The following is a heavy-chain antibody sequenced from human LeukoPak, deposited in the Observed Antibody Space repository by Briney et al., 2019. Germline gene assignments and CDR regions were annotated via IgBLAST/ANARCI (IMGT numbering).Heavy chain of an antibody. J-gene: IGHJ3*02. CDR1: GGSVSSSSYY. CDR2: IYYSGST. D-gene: IGHD3-22*01. CDR3: ARVGGFTMIVVLITDAFDI. Sequence: PSETLSLTCTVSGGSVSSSSYYWGWIRQPPGKGLEWIGSIYYSGSTYYNPSLKSRVTISVDTSKNQFSLKLRSVTAADTAVYYCARVGGFTMIVVLITDAFDIWGQGTMVTVSS. V-gene: IGHV4-39*07.